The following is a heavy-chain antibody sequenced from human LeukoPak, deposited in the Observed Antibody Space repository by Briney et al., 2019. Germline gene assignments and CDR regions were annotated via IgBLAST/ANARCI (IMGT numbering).Heavy chain of an antibody. CDR1: GYRFSAYW. CDR3: ARPNITSYYDSRGYDAFDV. Sequence: GESLKISCKGSGYRFSAYWIAWVRQMPGKGLEWMGIIYPGDSDTRYSPSFQGQVTISADKSVSTAYLQWSSLKASDTAMYFCARPNITSYYDSRGYDAFDVWGQGTIVTVSS. V-gene: IGHV5-51*01. J-gene: IGHJ3*01. D-gene: IGHD3-22*01. CDR2: IYPGDSDT.